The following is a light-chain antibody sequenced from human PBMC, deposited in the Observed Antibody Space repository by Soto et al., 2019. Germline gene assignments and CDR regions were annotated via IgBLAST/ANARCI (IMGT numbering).Light chain of an antibody. CDR3: QHYNSFSEA. Sequence: DIQMTQSPSTLSGSVGDRVTITCRASQAISSWLAWYQQKPGKAPKFVIYKASTLKSGFPSSFTGSGSGTEFTLTISSLQPDDFATYYCQHYNSFSEAFGQGTKVELK. CDR2: KAS. J-gene: IGKJ1*01. V-gene: IGKV1-5*03. CDR1: QAISSW.